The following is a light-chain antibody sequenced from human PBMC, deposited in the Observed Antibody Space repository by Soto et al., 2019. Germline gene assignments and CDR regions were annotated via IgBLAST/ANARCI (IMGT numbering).Light chain of an antibody. CDR3: QTWGTGIHYV. Sequence: QSVLTQSPSASASLGASVKLTCTLSSGHSSYAIAWHQQQPEKGSRYLMKLNSDGSHSKGDGIPDRFSGSSSGAERYLTISSLQSEDEADYYCQTWGTGIHYVFGTGTKLTVL. CDR1: SGHSSYA. V-gene: IGLV4-69*01. CDR2: LNSDGSH. J-gene: IGLJ1*01.